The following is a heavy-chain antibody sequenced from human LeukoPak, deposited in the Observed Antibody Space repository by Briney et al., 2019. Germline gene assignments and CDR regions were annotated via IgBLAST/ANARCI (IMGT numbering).Heavy chain of an antibody. CDR3: ATKTGIAAAVMVIFDY. Sequence: GGSLRLSCAASGFTFSSYAMNWVRQAPGKGLEWVSAISGSGGSTYYADSVKGRFTISRDNSKNTLYLQMNSLRAEDTAVYYCATKTGIAAAVMVIFDYWGQGTLVTVSS. D-gene: IGHD6-13*01. CDR1: GFTFSSYA. CDR2: ISGSGGST. J-gene: IGHJ4*02. V-gene: IGHV3-23*01.